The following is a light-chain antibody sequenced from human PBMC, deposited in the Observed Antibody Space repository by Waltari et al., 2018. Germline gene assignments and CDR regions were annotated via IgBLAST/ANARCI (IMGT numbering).Light chain of an antibody. J-gene: IGLJ2*01. CDR3: QSTDTSDSVV. CDR1: ALPKRY. CDR2: KDS. V-gene: IGLV3-25*03. Sequence: SYELTQPPSVSVSPGQTARITCSGDALPKRYAHWYQHKPGQAPGMVIYKDSERPSGIPERVSGSSSGTTVTLTITGVQAEDEADYHCQSTDTSDSVVFGGGTKLTVL.